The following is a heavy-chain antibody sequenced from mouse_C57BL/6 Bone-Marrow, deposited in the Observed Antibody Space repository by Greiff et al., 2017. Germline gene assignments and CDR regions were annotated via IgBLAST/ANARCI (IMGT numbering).Heavy chain of an antibody. Sequence: EVQLQESGAELVRPGASVKLSCTASGFNIKDDYMHWVKQRPEQGLEWIGWIDPENGDTEYASKVQGKSTITADTSSNTAYLQLSSLTSEDTAVYYCTKYGSRDAMDYWGQGTSVTVSS. CDR3: TKYGSRDAMDY. D-gene: IGHD1-1*01. J-gene: IGHJ4*01. CDR2: IDPENGDT. V-gene: IGHV14-4*01. CDR1: GFNIKDDY.